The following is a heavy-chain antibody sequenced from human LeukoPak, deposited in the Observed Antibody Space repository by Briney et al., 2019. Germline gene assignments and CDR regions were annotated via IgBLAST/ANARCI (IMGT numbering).Heavy chain of an antibody. D-gene: IGHD2-15*01. CDR1: GFTFSTYS. CDR2: IYNSGAKT. J-gene: IGHJ4*02. Sequence: GGSLRLSCAASGFTFSTYSMTWVRQGPGKVLEGVSSIYNSGAKTFYADSVKGRFTISRDNSKNTLYLQMNSLRAEDTAVYYCARDCGGSCFTPDFDYWGQGTLVTVSS. CDR3: ARDCGGSCFTPDFDY. V-gene: IGHV3-23*01.